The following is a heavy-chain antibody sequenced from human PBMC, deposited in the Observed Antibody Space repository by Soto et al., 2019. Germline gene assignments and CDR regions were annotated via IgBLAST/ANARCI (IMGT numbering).Heavy chain of an antibody. Sequence: GGSLRLSCAASGFTFSSYAMSWVRQAPGKGLEWVSAISGSGGSTYYADSVKGRFTISRDNSKNTLYLQMNSLRAEDTAVYYCAKDLGDSSGWYPLPEEGRFDYWGQGTLVTVSS. CDR1: GFTFSSYA. CDR2: ISGSGGST. D-gene: IGHD6-19*01. CDR3: AKDLGDSSGWYPLPEEGRFDY. V-gene: IGHV3-23*01. J-gene: IGHJ4*02.